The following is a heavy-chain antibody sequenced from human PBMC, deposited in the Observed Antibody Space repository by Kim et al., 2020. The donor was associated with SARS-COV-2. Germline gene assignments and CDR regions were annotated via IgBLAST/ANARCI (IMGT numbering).Heavy chain of an antibody. CDR3: ASASRVVITKSIPNDAFDI. D-gene: IGHD3-22*01. CDR1: GGSISSSSYY. Sequence: SETLSLTCTVSGGSISSSSYYWGWIRQPPGKGLEWIGSIYYSGSTYYNPSLKSRVTISVDTSKNQFSLKLSSVTAADTAVYYCASASRVVITKSIPNDAFDIWGQGTMVTVSS. CDR2: IYYSGST. J-gene: IGHJ3*02. V-gene: IGHV4-39*07.